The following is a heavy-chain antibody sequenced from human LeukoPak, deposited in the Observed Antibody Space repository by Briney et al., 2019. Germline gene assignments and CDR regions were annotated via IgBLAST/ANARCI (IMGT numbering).Heavy chain of an antibody. CDR2: INHSGGT. CDR1: GGSFSGYS. V-gene: IGHV4-34*01. J-gene: IGHJ4*02. Sequence: PSETLSLTCAVFGGSFSGYSWNWIRQPPVKGLEWIGEINHSGGTNYNPSLKSRVTISVDKSKNQFSLKLSSVTAADTAVYYCARAEGITMVRGVIDYWGQGTLVTVSS. D-gene: IGHD3-10*01. CDR3: ARAEGITMVRGVIDY.